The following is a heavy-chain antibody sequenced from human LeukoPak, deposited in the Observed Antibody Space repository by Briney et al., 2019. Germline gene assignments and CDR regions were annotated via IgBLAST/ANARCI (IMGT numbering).Heavy chain of an antibody. CDR3: ARDPGGEYYGAFDI. CDR1: GGTFSSYA. CDR2: IIPIFGTA. Sequence: SVKVSCKASGGTFSSYAVSWVRQAPGQGLECMGGIIPIFGTANYAQKFQGRVTITADESTSTAYMELSSLRSEDTAVYYCARDPGGEYYGAFDIWGQGTMVTVSS. D-gene: IGHD2/OR15-2a*01. V-gene: IGHV1-69*13. J-gene: IGHJ3*02.